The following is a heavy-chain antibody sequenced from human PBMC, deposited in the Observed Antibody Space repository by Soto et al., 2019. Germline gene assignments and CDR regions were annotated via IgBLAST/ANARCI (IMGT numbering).Heavy chain of an antibody. V-gene: IGHV1-2*04. CDR1: GYTFTGYY. J-gene: IGHJ6*02. D-gene: IGHD5-18*01. CDR2: INPNSGGT. CDR3: ARTQPGYSYGHYYYGMDV. Sequence: VASVKVSCKASGYTFTGYYMHWVRQAPGQGLEWMGWINPNSGGTNYAQKFQGWVTVTRDTSISTAYMELSRLRSDDTAVYYCARTQPGYSYGHYYYGMDVWGQGTTVTVSS.